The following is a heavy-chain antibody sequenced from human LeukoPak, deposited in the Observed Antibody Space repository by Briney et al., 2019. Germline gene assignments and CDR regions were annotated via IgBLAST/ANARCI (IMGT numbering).Heavy chain of an antibody. V-gene: IGHV3-30*03. J-gene: IGHJ6*02. Sequence: PGGSLRLSCAASGFTFSSYGMHWVRQAPGKGLEWVAVISYDGSNKYYADSVKGRFTISRDNSKNTLYLQMNSLRAEDTAVYYCARDGYTAMTYYYGMDVWGQGTTVTVSS. CDR2: ISYDGSNK. CDR3: ARDGYTAMTYYYGMDV. D-gene: IGHD5-18*01. CDR1: GFTFSSYG.